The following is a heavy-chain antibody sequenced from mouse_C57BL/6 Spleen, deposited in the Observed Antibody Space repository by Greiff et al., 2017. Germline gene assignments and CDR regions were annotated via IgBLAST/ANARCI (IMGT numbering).Heavy chain of an antibody. D-gene: IGHD1-1*01. CDR3: ASFSITTGALFAY. J-gene: IGHJ3*01. CDR2: IDPSDSYT. V-gene: IGHV1-50*01. CDR1: GYTFTSYW. Sequence: QVQLKQPGAELVKPGASVKLSCKASGYTFTSYWMQWVKQRPGQGLEWIGEIDPSDSYTNYNQKFKGKATLTVDTSSSTAYMQLSSLTSEDSAVYYCASFSITTGALFAYWGQGTLVTVSA.